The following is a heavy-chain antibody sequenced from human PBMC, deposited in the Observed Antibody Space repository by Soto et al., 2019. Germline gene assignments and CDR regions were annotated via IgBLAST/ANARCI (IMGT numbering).Heavy chain of an antibody. CDR1: GYSFTDAW. CDR3: TRRPKAADIGVGSLDF. V-gene: IGHV3-15*07. Sequence: EVKLVESGGDLVKPGGSLRLSCAASGYSFTDAWMNWVRQAPGKGLEWVGRIKSFADGGTTEYAAPVKSRFSISREDSTLTVFLQMNSLQTEDTAVYYCTRRPKAADIGVGSLDFWGRGTLVTVSA. J-gene: IGHJ4*02. D-gene: IGHD3-9*01. CDR2: IKSFADGGTT.